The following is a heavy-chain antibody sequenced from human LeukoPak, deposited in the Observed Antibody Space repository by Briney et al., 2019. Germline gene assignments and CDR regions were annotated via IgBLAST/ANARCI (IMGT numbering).Heavy chain of an antibody. V-gene: IGHV3-64*04. CDR3: TTDQGGSYWENH. CDR1: GFTFSRYA. CDR2: ISSNGGST. Sequence: GGSLRLSCSASGFTFSRYAMHWVRQAPGKGLEYVSAISSNGGSTYYADSVKGRFTISRDDSKNTLYLQMNSLKTEDTAVYYCTTDQGGSYWENHWGQGTLVTVSS. J-gene: IGHJ4*02. D-gene: IGHD1-26*01.